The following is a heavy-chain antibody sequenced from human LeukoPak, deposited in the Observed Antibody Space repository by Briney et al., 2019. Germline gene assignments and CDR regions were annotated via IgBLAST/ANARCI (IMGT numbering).Heavy chain of an antibody. D-gene: IGHD1/OR15-1a*01. V-gene: IGHV3-73*01. CDR3: TRLGITGTKVY. J-gene: IGHJ4*02. CDR1: GFTFSGSA. CDR2: IRSKANSYAT. Sequence: PGGSLRLSCAASGFTFSGSAMHWVRQASGKGLEWVGRIRSKANSYATAYAASVKGGFTISRDDSKNTAYLQMNSLKTEDTAVYYCTRLGITGTKVYWGQGTLVTVSS.